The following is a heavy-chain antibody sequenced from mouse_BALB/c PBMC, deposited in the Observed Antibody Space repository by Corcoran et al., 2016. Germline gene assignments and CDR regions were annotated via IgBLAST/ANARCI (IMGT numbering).Heavy chain of an antibody. CDR2: INTYTGEP. J-gene: IGHJ3*01. V-gene: IGHV9-1*02. CDR1: GYTFTNYG. D-gene: IGHD2-4*01. CDR3: ARGDYDEAWFAY. Sequence: QIQLVQSGPELKKPGETVKISCKASGYTFTNYGMNWVKQAPGKGLKWMGWINTYTGEPTYADDFKGRFAFSLETSASTAYLQINNLKNEDMATYFCARGDYDEAWFAYWGQGTLVTVSA.